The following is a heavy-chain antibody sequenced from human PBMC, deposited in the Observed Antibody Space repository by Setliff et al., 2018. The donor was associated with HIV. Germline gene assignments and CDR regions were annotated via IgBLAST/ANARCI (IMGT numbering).Heavy chain of an antibody. CDR3: AREAYSYGYVLPATRFGYYFDS. CDR1: GGTFSSYS. CDR2: IIPIFGTA. J-gene: IGHJ4*02. D-gene: IGHD5-18*01. V-gene: IGHV1-69*08. Sequence: SCKASGGTFSSYSISWVRQAPGQGLEWMGRIIPIFGTANYAQTFQGRVTITADKSTSTAYMELSSLRSEDTALYYCAREAYSYGYVLPATRFGYYFDSWGQGTLVTVSS.